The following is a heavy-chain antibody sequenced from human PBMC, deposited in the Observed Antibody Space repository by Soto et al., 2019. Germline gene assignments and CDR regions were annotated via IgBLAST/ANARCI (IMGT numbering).Heavy chain of an antibody. J-gene: IGHJ5*02. CDR1: GGSLTSYA. D-gene: IGHD3-10*01. CDR2: MIPILGTA. CDR3: ASGSRGVKYNWFDP. Sequence: SVKGSWKAPGGSLTSYAISWVRQAPGQGLDWLGGMIPILGTANYGQTVQGRVTITADKSTSTAYMALSSLRSEDTAVYYCASGSRGVKYNWFDPRGQGTLVTVSS. V-gene: IGHV1-69*06.